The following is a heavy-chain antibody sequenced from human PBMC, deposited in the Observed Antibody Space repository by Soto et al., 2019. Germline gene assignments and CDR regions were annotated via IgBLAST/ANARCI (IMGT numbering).Heavy chain of an antibody. J-gene: IGHJ3*02. CDR3: ARTVVVVTATPGAFDI. V-gene: IGHV3-53*01. CDR1: GFIVSSNY. CDR2: IYSGGST. Sequence: EVQLVESGGGLIQPGGSLRLSCAASGFIVSSNYMSWVRQAPGKGLEWVSVIYSGGSTYYADSVKGRFTISRDNSKNTLYLQMNSLRADDTAVYYCARTVVVVTATPGAFDIWGQGTMVTVSS. D-gene: IGHD2-15*01.